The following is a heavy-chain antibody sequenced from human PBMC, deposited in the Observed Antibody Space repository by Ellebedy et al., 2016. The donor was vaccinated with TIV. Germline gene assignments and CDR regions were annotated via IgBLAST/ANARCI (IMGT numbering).Heavy chain of an antibody. CDR1: GFTFTSSA. D-gene: IGHD1-26*01. Sequence: AASVKVSCKASGFTFTSSAMQCVRQARGHRLAWIGWIFVGSGNTNYAQKFQERVTITRDMSTSTAYMELSSLRSEDTAVYYCAAGTADLSGSYDVDAFDIWGQGTMVTVSS. J-gene: IGHJ3*02. V-gene: IGHV1-58*02. CDR3: AAGTADLSGSYDVDAFDI. CDR2: IFVGSGNT.